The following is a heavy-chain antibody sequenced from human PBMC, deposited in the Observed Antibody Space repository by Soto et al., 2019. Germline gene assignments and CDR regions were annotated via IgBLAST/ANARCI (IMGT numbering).Heavy chain of an antibody. D-gene: IGHD2-8*01. CDR2: IVVGSGNT. Sequence: SVKVSCKASGFTFTSSAMQWVRQARGQRLEWIGWIVVGSGNTNYAQKFQERVTITRDMSTSTAYMELSSLRSEDTAVYYCARGGLEGYCTNGVCYGDISGQGTRVTVSS. V-gene: IGHV1-58*02. CDR1: GFTFTSSA. J-gene: IGHJ3*02. CDR3: ARGGLEGYCTNGVCYGDI.